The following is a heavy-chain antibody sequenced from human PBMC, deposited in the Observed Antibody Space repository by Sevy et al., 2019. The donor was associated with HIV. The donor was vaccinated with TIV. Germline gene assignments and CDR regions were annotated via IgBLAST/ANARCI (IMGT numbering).Heavy chain of an antibody. Sequence: GGSLRLSCAASGFTFNTYAMTWVRQAPGKGLEWVSVISGSGGDTYYADSVKGRFTISRDNSKNTLYLQMNSLRAEDTAVYYCAKDRVSGTYYTGDFDYWGQGTLVTVSS. CDR3: AKDRVSGTYYTGDFDY. V-gene: IGHV3-23*01. CDR1: GFTFNTYA. J-gene: IGHJ4*02. CDR2: ISGSGGDT. D-gene: IGHD3-10*01.